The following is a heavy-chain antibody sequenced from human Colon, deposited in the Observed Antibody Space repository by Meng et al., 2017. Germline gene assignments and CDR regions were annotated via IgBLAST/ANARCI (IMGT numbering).Heavy chain of an antibody. CDR3: ARERLSSGWYGGRWFDP. CDR2: INHSGST. Sequence: QVPLQQGGAGRLKPSETLSLTCAVYGGFFSGYYWGWIRQPPGKGLEWIGEINHSGSTNYNPSLKSRVTISVDTSKNQFSLKLSSVTAADTAVYYCARERLSSGWYGGRWFDPWGQGTLVTVSS. V-gene: IGHV4-34*01. CDR1: GGFFSGYY. D-gene: IGHD6-19*01. J-gene: IGHJ5*02.